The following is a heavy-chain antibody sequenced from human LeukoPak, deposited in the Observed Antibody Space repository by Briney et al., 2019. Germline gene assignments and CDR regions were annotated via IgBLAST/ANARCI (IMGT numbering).Heavy chain of an antibody. CDR3: AKEESGHDFRGPYD. D-gene: IGHD5-12*01. CDR1: GFTFSNYA. CDR2: IWYGGSNE. Sequence: GGSLRLSCAVSGFTFSNYAMHWVRQAPGKGLEWVSVIWYGGSNEYYADSVKGRFTISRDNSKNTLYLQMNSLRVEDTAVYYCAKEESGHDFRGPYDWGQGTLVTVSS. J-gene: IGHJ4*01. V-gene: IGHV3-30*02.